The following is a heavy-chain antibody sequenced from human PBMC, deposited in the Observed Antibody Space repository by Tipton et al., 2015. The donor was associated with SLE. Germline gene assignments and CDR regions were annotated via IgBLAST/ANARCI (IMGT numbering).Heavy chain of an antibody. CDR3: ARGYSSSWYEYFQL. Sequence: TLSLTCSVSGGSINSAIHFWGWNRQAPGKGLEWIGNVYYTGTTYYNPSLMSRVTISVDTSKNQFSLKLSSVTAADTAVYYCARGYSSSWYEYFQLWGQGTLVTVSS. CDR1: GGSINSAIHF. J-gene: IGHJ1*01. D-gene: IGHD6-13*01. CDR2: VYYTGTT. V-gene: IGHV4-39*07.